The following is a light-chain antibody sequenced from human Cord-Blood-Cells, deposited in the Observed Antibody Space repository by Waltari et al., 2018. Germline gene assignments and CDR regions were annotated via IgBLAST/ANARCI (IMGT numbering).Light chain of an antibody. V-gene: IGKV1-39*01. J-gene: IGKJ2*03. CDR1: QSISSY. CDR3: QQSYSTPYS. Sequence: DIQMTQSPSSLSASVGHRLTITCRASQSISSYLNWYQQKPGKAPKFLIYAASSLQSGVPSRFSGSGSGTDFTLTISSLQPEDFATYYCQQSYSTPYSFGQGTKLEIK. CDR2: AAS.